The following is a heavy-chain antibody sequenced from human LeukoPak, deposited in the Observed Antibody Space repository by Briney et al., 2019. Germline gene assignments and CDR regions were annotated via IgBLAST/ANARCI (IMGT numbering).Heavy chain of an antibody. D-gene: IGHD4-17*01. CDR2: ISSTNSYI. J-gene: IGHJ4*02. CDR3: ARDLYGDYGFDY. V-gene: IGHV3-21*01. Sequence: GGSLRLSCAASGFTFSSYTMNWVRQAPGKGLEWVSSISSTNSYIYYADSVKGRFTISRDNAKNSLYLQMNSLRAEDTAVYYCARDLYGDYGFDYWGQGTLVTVSS. CDR1: GFTFSSYT.